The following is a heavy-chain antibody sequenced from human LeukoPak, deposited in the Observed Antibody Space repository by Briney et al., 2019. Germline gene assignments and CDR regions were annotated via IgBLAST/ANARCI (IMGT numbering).Heavy chain of an antibody. CDR3: TRNYDFWSGYYGDFDY. D-gene: IGHD3-3*01. J-gene: IGHJ4*02. Sequence: GGSLRLSCAASGFTFSGSAMHWVRQASGKGLEWVGRIRSKANSYATAYAASVKGRFTISRDDSKNTAYLQMNSLKTEDTAVYYCTRNYDFWSGYYGDFDYWGQGTLVTVSS. CDR2: IRSKANSYAT. CDR1: GFTFSGSA. V-gene: IGHV3-73*01.